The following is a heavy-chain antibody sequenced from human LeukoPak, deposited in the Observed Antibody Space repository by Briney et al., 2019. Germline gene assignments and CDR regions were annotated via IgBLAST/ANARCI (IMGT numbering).Heavy chain of an antibody. CDR2: INPNSGGT. V-gene: IGHV1-2*04. Sequence: ASVKVSCKASGYTFTGYYMHWVRQAPGQGLEWMGWINPNSGGTNYAQKFQGWVTMTRDTSISTAYMELSRLRSDDTAVYYCARTLGATTENAFDIWGQGTMVTVSS. J-gene: IGHJ3*02. D-gene: IGHD1-26*01. CDR1: GYTFTGYY. CDR3: ARTLGATTENAFDI.